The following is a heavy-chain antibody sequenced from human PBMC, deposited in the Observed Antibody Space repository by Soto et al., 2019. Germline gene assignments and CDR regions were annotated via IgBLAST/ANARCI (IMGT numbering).Heavy chain of an antibody. V-gene: IGHV3-48*03. Sequence: GGSLRLSCAASGFTFSTYEFNWVRQAPGRGLEWISYISVSGNIIKYADSVKGRFTISRDNAENSLHLHMSSLRVDDTAVYFCVRDTMRASAAASLEYWGQGTQVTFSS. CDR2: ISVSGNII. CDR3: VRDTMRASAAASLEY. D-gene: IGHD2-2*01. J-gene: IGHJ4*02. CDR1: GFTFSTYE.